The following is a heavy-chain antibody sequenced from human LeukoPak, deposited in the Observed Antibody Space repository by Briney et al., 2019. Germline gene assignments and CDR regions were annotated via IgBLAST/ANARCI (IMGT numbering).Heavy chain of an antibody. V-gene: IGHV4-59*01. J-gene: IGHJ3*02. Sequence: SETLSLTCTVSGGSISSYYWSWIRQPPGKGLEWIGYIYYSGSTNYNPSLTSRVTISVDTSKNQFSLKLSSVTAADTAVYYCARRRYSSSWNDAFDIWGQGTMVTVSS. CDR2: IYYSGST. CDR3: ARRRYSSSWNDAFDI. CDR1: GGSISSYY. D-gene: IGHD6-13*01.